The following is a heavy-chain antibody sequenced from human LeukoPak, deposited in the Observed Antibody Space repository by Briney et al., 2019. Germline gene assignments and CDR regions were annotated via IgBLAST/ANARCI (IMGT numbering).Heavy chain of an antibody. D-gene: IGHD2-8*01. J-gene: IGHJ6*03. CDR2: ISADNGNT. CDR3: ARSCCTNGAYYYYMDV. V-gene: IGHV1-18*04. CDR1: GYTFTGYY. Sequence: ASVKVSCKASGYTFTGYYMHWVRQAPGQGLEWMGWISADNGNTNYAQKVQGRVTMTTDTSTNTAYMELRSLRSDDTAVYYCARSCCTNGAYYYYMDVWGKGTTVTVSS.